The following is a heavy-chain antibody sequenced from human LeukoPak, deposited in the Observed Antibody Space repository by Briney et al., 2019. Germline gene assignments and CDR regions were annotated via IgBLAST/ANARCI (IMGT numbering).Heavy chain of an antibody. D-gene: IGHD6-13*01. CDR3: ARDLGPIAAAGTGSSSGWYYNWFDP. V-gene: IGHV1-69*04. CDR2: IIPILGIA. CDR1: GGTFSSYA. J-gene: IGHJ5*02. Sequence: GSSVKVSCKASGGTFSSYAISWVRQAPGQGLEWMGRIIPILGIANYAQKFQGRVTITADKSTSTAYMELSSLRSEDTAVYYCARDLGPIAAAGTGSSSGWYYNWFDPWGQGTLVTVSS.